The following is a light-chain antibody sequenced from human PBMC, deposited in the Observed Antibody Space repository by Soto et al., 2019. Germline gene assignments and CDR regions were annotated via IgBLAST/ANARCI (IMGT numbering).Light chain of an antibody. CDR3: QKYNSAPWT. CDR1: QAISNY. V-gene: IGKV1-27*01. CDR2: AAS. J-gene: IGKJ1*01. Sequence: DIQMTQSPSSLSASVGDRVTITCRASQAISNYLAWYQQRPGKVPKLLIYAASTLQSGVPSRFSGSGSETDVTLTISSLQPEDVATYYCQKYNSAPWTFGRGTKVEIK.